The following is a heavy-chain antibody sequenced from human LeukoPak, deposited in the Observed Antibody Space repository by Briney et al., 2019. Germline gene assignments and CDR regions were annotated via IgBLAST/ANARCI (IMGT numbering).Heavy chain of an antibody. J-gene: IGHJ3*02. CDR2: VNHSGST. Sequence: SETLSLTCAVYGGSFSGYYWSWIRQPPGKGLEWIGEVNHSGSTNYNPSLKSRVTISVDTSKNQFSLKLSSVTAADTAVYCCARVARAIDAFDIWGQGTMVTVSS. CDR3: ARVARAIDAFDI. D-gene: IGHD2-15*01. V-gene: IGHV4-34*01. CDR1: GGSFSGYY.